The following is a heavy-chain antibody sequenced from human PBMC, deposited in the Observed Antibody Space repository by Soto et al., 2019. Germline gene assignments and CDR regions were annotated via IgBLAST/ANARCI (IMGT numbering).Heavy chain of an antibody. J-gene: IGHJ6*02. CDR1: GFTFSNAW. CDR3: TSRVRYFDWLLDFVWYGMDV. V-gene: IGHV3-15*07. Sequence: GGSLRLSCAASGFTFSNAWMNWVRQAPGKGLEWVGRIKSKTDGGTTDYAAPVKGRFTISRDDSKNTLYLQMNSLKTEDTAVYYCTSRVRYFDWLLDFVWYGMDVWGQGTTVTVSS. D-gene: IGHD3-9*01. CDR2: IKSKTDGGTT.